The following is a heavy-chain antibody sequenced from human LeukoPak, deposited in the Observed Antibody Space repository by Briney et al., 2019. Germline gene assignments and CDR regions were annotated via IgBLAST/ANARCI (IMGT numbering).Heavy chain of an antibody. J-gene: IGHJ4*02. CDR3: AKDNRRHYTSGPNPDSLH. V-gene: IGHV3-9*01. CDR2: ISWNSGSI. Sequence: GGSLRLSCVGSGFIFNNYAMHWVRHPPGKGLEWVSGISWNSGSIDYADSVKGRFTISRDNAKNSLYLQMNSLRVEDTAFYYCAKDNRRHYTSGPNPDSLHWGQGALVTVSS. CDR1: GFIFNNYA. D-gene: IGHD6-19*01.